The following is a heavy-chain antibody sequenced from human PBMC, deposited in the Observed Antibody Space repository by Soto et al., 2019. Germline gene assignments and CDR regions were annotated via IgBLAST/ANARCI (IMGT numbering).Heavy chain of an antibody. CDR3: ARTYSCYDDAGAFDL. CDR1: GGSISSSAYF. Sequence: QLQVQESGPGLVKPSETLSLTCTVSGGSISSSAYFWGWIRQPPGKGLEWIGNIYYTGSTSYNPPLKSLITISIATSKTRFSLKLTSVTAADTSVYFCARTYSCYDDAGAFDLWGQGTMVTVSS. CDR2: IYYTGST. J-gene: IGHJ3*01. V-gene: IGHV4-39*01. D-gene: IGHD5-12*01.